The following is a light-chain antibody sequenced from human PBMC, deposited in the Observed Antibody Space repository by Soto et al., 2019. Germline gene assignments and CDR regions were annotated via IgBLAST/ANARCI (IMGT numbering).Light chain of an antibody. CDR2: EDN. CDR3: QSSDGNNMV. CDR1: SGSIASGY. J-gene: IGLJ2*01. Sequence: NFMLTQPHSVSESPGKTVTISCTGSSGSIASGYVRWYQQRPGSAPTTLIYEDNQRPAGVPDRFSGSIDSSSNSASLTISGLRPEDEADYYCQSSDGNNMVFGGGTKVTVL. V-gene: IGLV6-57*02.